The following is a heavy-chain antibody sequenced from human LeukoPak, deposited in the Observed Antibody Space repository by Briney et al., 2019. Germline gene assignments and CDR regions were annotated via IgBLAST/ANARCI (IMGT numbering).Heavy chain of an antibody. CDR2: ISQDGSQK. V-gene: IGHV3-7*01. CDR3: ARSKVVAEAGKSWFDP. J-gene: IGHJ5*01. Sequence: PGGSLRLSCAASGFSFSKYWMNWVRQAPGKGLEWVATISQDGSQKYLADSVKGRFTISRDNARNSLYLQMSSLRGDDTAVYYCARSKVVAEAGKSWFDPWGQGTRVTVTS. D-gene: IGHD6-13*01. CDR1: GFSFSKYW.